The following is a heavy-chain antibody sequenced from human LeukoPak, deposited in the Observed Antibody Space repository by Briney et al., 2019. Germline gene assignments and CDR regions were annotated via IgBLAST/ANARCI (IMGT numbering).Heavy chain of an antibody. V-gene: IGHV1-46*01. CDR1: GYTFTSYY. CDR2: INPSGGST. J-gene: IGHJ4*02. CDR3: ARVAGGYFPFDY. Sequence: ASVKVSCKASGYTFTSYYMHWVRQAPGQGLEWMGIINPSGGSTSYAQKFQGRVTMTRDTSTSTVYMELSSLRSEDTAVYCCARVAGGYFPFDYWGQGTLVTVSS. D-gene: IGHD3-10*01.